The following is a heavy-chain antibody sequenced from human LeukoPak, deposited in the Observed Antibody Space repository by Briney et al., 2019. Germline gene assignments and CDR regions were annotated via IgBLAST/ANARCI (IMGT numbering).Heavy chain of an antibody. CDR1: GGSVSSNY. D-gene: IGHD2-2*01. Sequence: SETLSLTCTVSGGSVSSNYWSWIRQPPGKGLGWIGYIYYSGTTTYNPSLESRFTISVDTSKNQFSLRLSSVTAADTAVYYCARIQSSSSPFDYWSQGTLVTVSS. CDR3: ARIQSSSSPFDY. V-gene: IGHV4-59*02. CDR2: IYYSGTT. J-gene: IGHJ4*02.